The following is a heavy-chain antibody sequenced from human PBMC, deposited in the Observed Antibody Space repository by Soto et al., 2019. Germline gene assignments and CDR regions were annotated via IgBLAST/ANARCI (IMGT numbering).Heavy chain of an antibody. CDR3: ARDFSSHQPPPGDYAYGMDV. J-gene: IGHJ6*01. Sequence: PVNRYRKSSGYSFSGDFRHCRRINQGQGLEWMGWINPNSGGTNYAQKFQGWVPMTRDTSISTAYMELSRMRSDNTAVYYCARDFSSHQPPPGDYAYGMDVCGPGTTVTVS. D-gene: IGHD2-2*01. CDR2: INPNSGGT. V-gene: IGHV1-2*04. CDR1: GYSFSGDF.